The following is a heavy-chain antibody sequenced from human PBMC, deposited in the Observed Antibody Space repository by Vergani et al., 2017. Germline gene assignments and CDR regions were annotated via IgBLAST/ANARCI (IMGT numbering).Heavy chain of an antibody. J-gene: IGHJ5*02. CDR3: ARVQGPSIFGVVIRRYNWFDP. Sequence: QVQLQQWGAGLLKPSETLSLTCAVYGGSFSGYYWSWIRQPPGKGLEWIGEINHSGSTNYHPSLKSRVTISVDTSKNQFSLKLSSVTAADTAVYYCARVQGPSIFGVVIRRYNWFDPWGQGTLVTVSS. CDR1: GGSFSGYY. CDR2: INHSGST. D-gene: IGHD3-3*01. V-gene: IGHV4-34*01.